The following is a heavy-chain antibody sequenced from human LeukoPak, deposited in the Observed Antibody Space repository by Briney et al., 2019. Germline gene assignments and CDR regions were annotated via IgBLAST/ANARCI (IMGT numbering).Heavy chain of an antibody. V-gene: IGHV1-2*02. CDR1: GYTFTGYY. J-gene: IGHJ3*02. D-gene: IGHD3/OR15-3a*01. Sequence: GASVKVSCKASGYTFTGYYMHWVRQATGQGLEWMGWINPNSGGTNYAQKFQGRVTMTRDTSISTAYMELSRLRSDDTAVYYCARHCGVWSGYYKVVCAIDIWGQGTMVTVSS. CDR3: ARHCGVWSGYYKVVCAIDI. CDR2: INPNSGGT.